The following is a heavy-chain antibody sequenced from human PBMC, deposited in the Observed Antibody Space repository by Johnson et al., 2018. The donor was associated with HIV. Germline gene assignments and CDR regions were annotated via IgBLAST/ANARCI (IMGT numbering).Heavy chain of an antibody. D-gene: IGHD5-18*01. J-gene: IGHJ3*02. CDR1: GFTFNSYA. CDR2: IWYDGSNE. V-gene: IGHV3-33*06. CDR3: AKNTAMVGDAFDI. Sequence: QVQLVESGGGVVQPGTSLRLSCVASGFTFNSYAMHWVRQAPGKGLEWLSVIWYDGSNEYYADSVKGRFTISRDNSKNTLYLQMNSLRAEDTAVYYCAKNTAMVGDAFDIWGQGTMVTVSS.